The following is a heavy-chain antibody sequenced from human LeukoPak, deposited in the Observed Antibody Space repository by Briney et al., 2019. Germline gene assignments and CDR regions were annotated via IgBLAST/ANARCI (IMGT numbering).Heavy chain of an antibody. V-gene: IGHV1-2*02. CDR2: ITPNSEGT. D-gene: IGHD2-21*01. J-gene: IGHJ3*02. CDR3: ASGDYSGTKPDPIDM. Sequence: ASVRVSCKASGYNFTDYYVRWVRQAPGQGLEWMGYITPNSEGTEFAQKFQGRVTMTRDTSIITAYMELSSLTSDDTAVYYCASGDYSGTKPDPIDMWGQGTLVTVSS. CDR1: GYNFTDYY.